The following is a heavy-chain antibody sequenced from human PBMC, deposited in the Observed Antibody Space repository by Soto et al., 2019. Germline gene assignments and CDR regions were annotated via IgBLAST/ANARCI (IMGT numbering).Heavy chain of an antibody. J-gene: IGHJ4*02. Sequence: ASVKVSCKASGYTFTYYYIHWVRQAPGQGLEWMGIINPNSGSTTYAQKFQDRVTMTGDTSTSTVHMELASLTSEDTAIYFCERVPYSYGSLYYLDFWGQGTLVTVYS. V-gene: IGHV1-46*01. D-gene: IGHD3-10*01. CDR3: ERVPYSYGSLYYLDF. CDR2: INPNSGST. CDR1: GYTFTYYY.